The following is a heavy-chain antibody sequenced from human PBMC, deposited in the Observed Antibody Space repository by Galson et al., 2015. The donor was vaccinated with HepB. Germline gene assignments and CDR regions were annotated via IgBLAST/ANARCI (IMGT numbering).Heavy chain of an antibody. Sequence: SLRLSCAASGFTFSSYSMNWVRQAPGKGLEWVSSISSSSSYIYYADSVKGRFTISRDNAKNSLYLQMNSLRAEDTAVYYCARGPLEFPGSYSYYMDVWGKGTTVTVSS. D-gene: IGHD3-10*01. CDR1: GFTFSSYS. V-gene: IGHV3-21*01. CDR3: ARGPLEFPGSYSYYMDV. J-gene: IGHJ6*03. CDR2: ISSSSSYI.